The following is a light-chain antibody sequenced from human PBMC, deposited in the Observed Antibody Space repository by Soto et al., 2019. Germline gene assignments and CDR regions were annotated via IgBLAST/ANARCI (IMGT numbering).Light chain of an antibody. CDR1: SSDVGGYNY. J-gene: IGLJ1*01. CDR3: SSYTSSSTVYV. Sequence: SVLTRPASVSRSPGQSLTISCTGTSSDVGGYNYVSWYQQHPGKAPKLMIYDVSNRPSGVSNRFSGSKSGNTASLTISGLQAEDEADYYCSSYTSSSTVYVFGTGTKVTVL. V-gene: IGLV2-14*01. CDR2: DVS.